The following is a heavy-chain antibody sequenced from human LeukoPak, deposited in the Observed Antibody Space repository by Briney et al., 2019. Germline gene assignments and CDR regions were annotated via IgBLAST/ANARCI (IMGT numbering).Heavy chain of an antibody. J-gene: IGHJ4*02. CDR2: ISVGSDAT. Sequence: GGSLRLSCAASGFTFSSYAMSWVRQAPGKGPEWISYISVGSDATYYADAVRGRFTISRDTAKNSLILQMNSLRAGDTALYFCARLSGTGYFDLWGQGTLVTVSS. CDR1: GFTFSSYA. CDR3: ARLSGTGYFDL. V-gene: IGHV3-48*04. D-gene: IGHD1-1*01.